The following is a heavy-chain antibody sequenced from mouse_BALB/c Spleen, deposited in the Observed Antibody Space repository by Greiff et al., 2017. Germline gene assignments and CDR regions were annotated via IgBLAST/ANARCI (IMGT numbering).Heavy chain of an antibody. J-gene: IGHJ4*01. D-gene: IGHD1-1*01. CDR2: INSNGGST. Sequence: EVMLVESGGGLVQPGGSLKLSCAASGFTFSSYGMSWVRQTPDKRLELVATINSNGGSTYYPDSVKGRFTISRDNAKNTLYLQMSSLKSEDTAMYYCARGYYGSYYAMDYWGQGTSVTVAS. CDR1: GFTFSSYG. CDR3: ARGYYGSYYAMDY. V-gene: IGHV5-6-3*01.